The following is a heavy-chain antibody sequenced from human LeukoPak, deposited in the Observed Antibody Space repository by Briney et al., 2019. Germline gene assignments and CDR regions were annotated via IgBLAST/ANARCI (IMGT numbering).Heavy chain of an antibody. CDR2: ISYDGSNK. CDR1: GFTFSSYG. CDR3: AKSLQGWPYFDY. V-gene: IGHV3-30*18. Sequence: PGGSLRLSCAASGFTFSSYGMHWVRQAPGKGLEWVAVISYDGSNKYYADSVKGRFTISRDNSKNTLYLQMNSLRAEDTAVYYCAKSLQGWPYFDYWGQGTLVTVSS. D-gene: IGHD5-24*01. J-gene: IGHJ4*02.